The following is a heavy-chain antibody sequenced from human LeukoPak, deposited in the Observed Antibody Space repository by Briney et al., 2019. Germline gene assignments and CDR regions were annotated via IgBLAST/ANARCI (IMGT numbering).Heavy chain of an antibody. Sequence: PGGSLRLSCAASGFTFSDYYMSWIRQAPGKGLEWVSYISSSSSTIYYADSVKGRFTISRDNAKNSLYLQMNSLRAEDTAVYYCAKDRSPGYCSGGSCYSQYFQHWGQGTLVTVSS. D-gene: IGHD2-15*01. J-gene: IGHJ1*01. CDR2: ISSSSSTI. CDR1: GFTFSDYY. V-gene: IGHV3-11*04. CDR3: AKDRSPGYCSGGSCYSQYFQH.